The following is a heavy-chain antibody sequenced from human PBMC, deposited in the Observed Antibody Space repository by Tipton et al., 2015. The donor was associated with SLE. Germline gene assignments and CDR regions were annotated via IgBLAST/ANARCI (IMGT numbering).Heavy chain of an antibody. CDR2: ISSSGSTI. J-gene: IGHJ4*02. CDR3: AREGRGAPDY. CDR1: GFTFRSNA. Sequence: SLRLSCVASGFTFRSNAMSWVRQAPGKGLEWVSYISSSGSTIYYADSVKGRFTISRDNAKNSLYLQMNSLRVEDTALYYCAREGRGAPDYWGQGTLVTVSS. V-gene: IGHV3-48*03. D-gene: IGHD1-26*01.